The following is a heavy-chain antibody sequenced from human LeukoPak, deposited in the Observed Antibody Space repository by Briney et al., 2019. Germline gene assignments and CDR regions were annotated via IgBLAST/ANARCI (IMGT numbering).Heavy chain of an antibody. D-gene: IGHD3-22*01. CDR1: GYTLTELS. J-gene: IGHJ4*02. CDR2: FDPEDGET. Sequence: GASVKVSCKVSGYTLTELSMHWVRQAPGKGLEWMGGFDPEDGETIYAQKFQGRVTMTEDTSTDTAYMELSSLRSEDTAVYYCARVGDSSGYYGYYFDYWGQGTLVTVSS. V-gene: IGHV1-24*01. CDR3: ARVGDSSGYYGYYFDY.